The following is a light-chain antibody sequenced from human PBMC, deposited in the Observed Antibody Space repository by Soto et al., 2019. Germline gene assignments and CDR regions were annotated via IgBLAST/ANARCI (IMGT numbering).Light chain of an antibody. J-gene: IGLJ2*01. Sequence: QSVLTQPPSVSGAPGQRVTISCTGSSSNIGAGYDIHWYQQLPGTAPKLLIYANTNRPSGVPDRFSASKSGTSASLAVTGLRAEDDADYYCQSYDITLSGFVIFGGGTKLTVL. CDR3: QSYDITLSGFVI. CDR2: ANT. CDR1: SSNIGAGYD. V-gene: IGLV1-40*01.